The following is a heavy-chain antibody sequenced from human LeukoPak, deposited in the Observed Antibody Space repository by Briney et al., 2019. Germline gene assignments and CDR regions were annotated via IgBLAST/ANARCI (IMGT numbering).Heavy chain of an antibody. D-gene: IGHD3-10*01. V-gene: IGHV3-23*01. CDR2: ISGSGVNA. J-gene: IGHJ6*03. CDR3: ARVGGITLALAPSPFPDYNYYYMDV. Sequence: GGSLRLSCTPSGLTFSSYAMNWVRPAPGKGLEWVSGISGSGVNAFYADSVKGRFTISRDNSKNTLYLRMNSLRAEDTAVYYCARVGGITLALAPSPFPDYNYYYMDVWGKGTTVTVSS. CDR1: GLTFSSYA.